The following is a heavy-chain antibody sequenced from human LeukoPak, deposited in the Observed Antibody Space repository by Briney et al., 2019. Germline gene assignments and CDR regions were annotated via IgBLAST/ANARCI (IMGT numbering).Heavy chain of an antibody. Sequence: SETLSLTCTVSGGSISSSSYYWGWIRQPPGKGLEWIGSIYYSGSTYYNPSLKSRATISVDTSKNQFSLKLSSVTAADTAVYYCARDLVRELSVDYWGQGTLVTVSS. J-gene: IGHJ4*02. CDR1: GGSISSSSYY. CDR3: ARDLVRELSVDY. D-gene: IGHD3-16*02. CDR2: IYYSGST. V-gene: IGHV4-39*01.